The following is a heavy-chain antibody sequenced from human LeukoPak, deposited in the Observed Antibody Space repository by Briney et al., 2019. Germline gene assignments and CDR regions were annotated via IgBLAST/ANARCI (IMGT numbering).Heavy chain of an antibody. CDR2: INYSGST. CDR3: ARLSFCGGACHNGFDI. CDR1: GXFMSGRTYY. D-gene: IGHD2-21*02. Sequence: SETLSLTCTVSGXFMSGRTYYWGWIRQSPGKGLEWIGNINYSGSTDYKSSLKSRVTISADTSKNQFALKVNSVTAADTALYFCARLSFCGGACHNGFDIWGRGRMVIVSS. J-gene: IGHJ3*02. V-gene: IGHV4-39*01.